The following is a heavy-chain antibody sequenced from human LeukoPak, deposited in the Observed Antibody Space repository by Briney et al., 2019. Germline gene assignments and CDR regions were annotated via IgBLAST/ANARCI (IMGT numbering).Heavy chain of an antibody. J-gene: IGHJ4*02. V-gene: IGHV1-69*05. D-gene: IGHD3-16*02. CDR1: GGTFSSYA. CDR3: ARDVGLWGSYRYTPGY. Sequence: ASVKVSCKASGGTFSSYAISWVRQAPGQGLEWMGGIIPIFGTANYAQKLQGRVTMTTATSTSTAYMELRSLRSDDTAVYYCARDVGLWGSYRYTPGYWGQGTLVTVSS. CDR2: IIPIFGTA.